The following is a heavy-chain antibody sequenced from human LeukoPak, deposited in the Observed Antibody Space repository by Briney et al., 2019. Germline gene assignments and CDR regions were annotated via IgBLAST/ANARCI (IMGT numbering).Heavy chain of an antibody. CDR2: INHSGST. V-gene: IGHV4-39*07. CDR3: AITFGPKSYWFDP. CDR1: GDSISSGPYY. Sequence: PSETLSLTCTVSGDSISSGPYYWSWIRQPPGKGLEWIGEINHSGSTNYNPSLKSRVTISVDTSKNQFSLKLSSVTAADTAVYYCAITFGPKSYWFDPWGQGTLVTISS. D-gene: IGHD1-14*01. J-gene: IGHJ5*02.